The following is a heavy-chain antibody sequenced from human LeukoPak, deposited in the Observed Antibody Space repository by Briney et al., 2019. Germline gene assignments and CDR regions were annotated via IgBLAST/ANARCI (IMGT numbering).Heavy chain of an antibody. CDR3: ARDAMIVFSGAFDI. J-gene: IGHJ3*02. D-gene: IGHD3-22*01. CDR1: GYSISSGYY. V-gene: IGHV4-38-2*02. CDR2: IYHSGRT. Sequence: SETLSLTCTVSGYSISSGYYWGWIRQPPGKGLEWIGNIYHSGRTYYNPSLKSRVTISVDTSKNQFSLKLSSVTAADTAVYYCARDAMIVFSGAFDIWGQGTMVTVSS.